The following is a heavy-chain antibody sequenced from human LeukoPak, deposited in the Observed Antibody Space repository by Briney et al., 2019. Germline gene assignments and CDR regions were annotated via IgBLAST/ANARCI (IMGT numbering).Heavy chain of an antibody. CDR2: IIPIVETA. CDR3: TTDPRITVAGTGYYYYYMDV. D-gene: IGHD6-19*01. V-gene: IGHV1-69*05. Sequence: SVKVSCKASGGAFSNYALNWVRQAPGQGLEWMGGIIPIVETANYAQKFQGRVTISTDESTSTVFMELHSLRSEDTAVYYCTTDPRITVAGTGYYYYYMDVWGKGTTVTVSS. J-gene: IGHJ6*03. CDR1: GGAFSNYA.